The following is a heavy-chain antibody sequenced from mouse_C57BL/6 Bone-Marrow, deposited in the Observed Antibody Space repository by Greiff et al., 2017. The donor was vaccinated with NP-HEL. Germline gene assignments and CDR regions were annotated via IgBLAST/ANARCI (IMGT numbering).Heavy chain of an antibody. CDR2: ISSGSSTI. CDR3: ARPPEFAY. J-gene: IGHJ3*01. Sequence: EVKVVESRGGLVKPGGSLKLSCAASGFTFSDYGMHWVRQAPEKGLEWVAYISSGSSTIYYADTVKGRFTISRDNAKNTLFLQMTSLRSEDTAMYYCARPPEFAYWGQGTLVTVSA. CDR1: GFTFSDYG. V-gene: IGHV5-17*01.